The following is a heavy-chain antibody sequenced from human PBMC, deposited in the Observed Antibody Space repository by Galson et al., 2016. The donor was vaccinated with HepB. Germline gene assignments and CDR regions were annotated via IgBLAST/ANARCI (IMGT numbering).Heavy chain of an antibody. CDR2: INVGNGDG. D-gene: IGHD6-19*01. CDR1: GYIFINYA. CDR3: ARSAPLGGSGWTPFDY. J-gene: IGHJ4*02. V-gene: IGHV1-3*01. Sequence: SVKVPCKASGYIFINYALHWVRQAPGQSLEWMGWINVGNGDGRYSQQFQDRVTITRDTSASTASLELNSLSSEDTSVYYCARSAPLGGSGWTPFDYWGQGTLVTVSS.